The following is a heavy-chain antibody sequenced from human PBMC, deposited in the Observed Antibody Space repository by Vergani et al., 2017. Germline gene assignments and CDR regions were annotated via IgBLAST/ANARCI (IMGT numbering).Heavy chain of an antibody. CDR3: ARGPLSSSLLFDY. V-gene: IGHV3-21*01. J-gene: IGHJ4*02. Sequence: EVQLVESGGGLVKPGGSLRLSCAASGFTFSSYSMNWVRQAPGKGLEWVSSISSSSSYIYYADSVKGRFTISRDNAKNSLYLQMNSLRAEDTVVYYCARGPLSSSLLFDYWGQGTLVTVSS. CDR1: GFTFSSYS. CDR2: ISSSSSYI. D-gene: IGHD6-6*01.